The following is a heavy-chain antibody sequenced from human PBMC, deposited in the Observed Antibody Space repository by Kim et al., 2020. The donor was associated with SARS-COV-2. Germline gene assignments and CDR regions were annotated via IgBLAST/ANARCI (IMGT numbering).Heavy chain of an antibody. CDR3: DAVGY. V-gene: IGHV3-49*03. J-gene: IGHJ4*02. CDR2: IRSKAFGGTA. Sequence: GGSLRLSCTTSGFTFADSAISWFRQAPGKGLEWVGFIRSKAFGGTAEFAASVKGRFILSRDDSKTIAYLQMNSLKTEDTAVYYCDAVGYWGQGTLVTVS. CDR1: GFTFADSA.